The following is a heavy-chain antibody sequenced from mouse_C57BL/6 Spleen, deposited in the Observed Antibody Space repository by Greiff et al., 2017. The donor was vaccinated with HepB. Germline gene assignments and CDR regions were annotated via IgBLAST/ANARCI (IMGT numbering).Heavy chain of an antibody. V-gene: IGHV1-53*01. CDR1: GYTFTSYW. CDR2: INPSNGGT. D-gene: IGHD2-2*01. J-gene: IGHJ2*01. CDR3: ASLWLRREGNYLDY. Sequence: QVQLQQPGTELVKPGASVKLSCKASGYTFTSYWMHWVKQRPGQGLEWIGNINPSNGGTNYNEKLKSKATLTVDKSSSTAYMQLSSLTSEDSAVYYCASLWLRREGNYLDYWGQGTTLTVSS.